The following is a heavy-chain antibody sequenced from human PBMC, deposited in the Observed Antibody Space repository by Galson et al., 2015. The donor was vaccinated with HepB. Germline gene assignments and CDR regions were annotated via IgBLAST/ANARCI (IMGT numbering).Heavy chain of an antibody. CDR1: GGSISSYY. J-gene: IGHJ6*02. V-gene: IGHV4-59*08. D-gene: IGHD3-10*01. CDR3: ARRRGITMVRGVYYYYGMDV. Sequence: QVQLQESGPGLVKPSETLSLTCTVSGGSISSYYWSWIRQPPGKGLEWIGYIYYSGSTNYNPSLKSRVTISVDTSKNQFSLKLGSVTAADTAVYYCARRRGITMVRGVYYYYGMDVWGQGTTVTVSS. CDR2: IYYSGST.